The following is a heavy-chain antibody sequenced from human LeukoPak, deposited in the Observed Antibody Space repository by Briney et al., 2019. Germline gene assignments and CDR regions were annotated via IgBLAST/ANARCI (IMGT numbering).Heavy chain of an antibody. CDR2: IIPILGIA. Sequence: SVKVSCKASGGTFSSYTISWVRQAPGQGLEWMGRIIPILGIANYAQEFQGRVTITADKSTSTAYMELSSLRSEDTAVYYCASDPRYCSSTSCYRPWGQGTLVTVSS. CDR3: ASDPRYCSSTSCYRP. CDR1: GGTFSSYT. D-gene: IGHD2-2*01. V-gene: IGHV1-69*02. J-gene: IGHJ5*02.